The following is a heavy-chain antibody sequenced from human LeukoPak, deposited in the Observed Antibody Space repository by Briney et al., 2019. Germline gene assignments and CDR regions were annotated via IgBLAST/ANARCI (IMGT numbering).Heavy chain of an antibody. D-gene: IGHD4-17*01. J-gene: IGHJ4*02. Sequence: SETLSLTCAVSGGSITSSHWWSGARQPPGKGVEWIGEIYNGGTTNYNPSLESRVIMSVDKSKNQFSLNLSSVTAADTAVYYCATYAYGGDYGSYYFDYWGQGTLVTVSS. CDR3: ATYAYGGDYGSYYFDY. CDR1: GGSITSSHW. CDR2: IYNGGTT. V-gene: IGHV4-4*02.